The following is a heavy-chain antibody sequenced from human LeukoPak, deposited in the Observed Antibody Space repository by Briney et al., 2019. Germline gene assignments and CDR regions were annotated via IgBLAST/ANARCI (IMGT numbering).Heavy chain of an antibody. Sequence: GGSLRLSCAASGFTFNNYAMSWVRQAPGKGLEWVSAINYSGGSTYYADSVKGRFTISRDNSKNTLYLQMNSLRAEDTAVYYCGVLPAATMLRDFWGQGTLVTVSS. CDR1: GFTFNNYA. CDR2: INYSGGST. CDR3: GVLPAATMLRDF. J-gene: IGHJ4*02. V-gene: IGHV3-23*01. D-gene: IGHD2-2*01.